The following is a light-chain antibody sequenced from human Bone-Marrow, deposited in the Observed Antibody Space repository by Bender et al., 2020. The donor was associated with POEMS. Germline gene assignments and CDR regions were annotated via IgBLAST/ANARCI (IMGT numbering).Light chain of an antibody. CDR2: SSH. V-gene: IGLV1-44*01. Sequence: QSVLTQPPSASGTPGQRVTISCSGGSSNIGAHAVNWYQHLPGTAPKLLIYSSHRRPSEVPDRFSGSRSGTSASLTISGLRTVDEADYYCCAYAGSWVFGGGTRLTVL. CDR1: SSNIGAHA. J-gene: IGLJ3*02. CDR3: CAYAGSWV.